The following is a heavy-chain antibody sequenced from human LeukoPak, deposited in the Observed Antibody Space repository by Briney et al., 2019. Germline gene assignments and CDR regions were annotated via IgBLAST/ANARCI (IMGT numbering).Heavy chain of an antibody. D-gene: IGHD6-13*01. J-gene: IGHJ4*02. CDR3: AKAVYSSSWYYFDY. Sequence: GGSLRLSCTASGFTFGDYAMSWFRQAPGKGLEWVAVISYDGSNKYYADSVKGRFTISRDNSKNTLYLQMNSLRAEDTAVYYCAKAVYSSSWYYFDYWGQGTLVTVSS. V-gene: IGHV3-30-3*02. CDR1: GFTFGDYA. CDR2: ISYDGSNK.